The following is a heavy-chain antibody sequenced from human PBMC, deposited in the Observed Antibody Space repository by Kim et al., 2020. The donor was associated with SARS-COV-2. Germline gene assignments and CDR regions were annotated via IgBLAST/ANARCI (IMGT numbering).Heavy chain of an antibody. CDR1: GFTFSSYS. V-gene: IGHV3-30*04. J-gene: IGHJ4*02. Sequence: GGSLRLSCAASGFTFSSYSMHWVRQAPGKGLEWVAVITYDGSNKYYADSVKGRFTISRDNTKNTLYLQMNSLRAEDTAVYYCARTHSGSYYHLGYWGQGTLVTVSS. CDR3: ARTHSGSYYHLGY. CDR2: ITYDGSNK. D-gene: IGHD1-26*01.